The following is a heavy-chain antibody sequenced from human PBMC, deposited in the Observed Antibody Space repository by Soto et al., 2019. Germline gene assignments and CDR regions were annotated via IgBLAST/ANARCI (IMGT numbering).Heavy chain of an antibody. V-gene: IGHV4-31*03. D-gene: IGHD6-19*01. CDR1: GGSISSGGYY. J-gene: IGHJ4*02. CDR3: ARTPQAGPFDY. Sequence: SETLSLTCTVSGGSISSGGYYWSWIRQHPGKGLEWIGYIYYSGSTYYNPSLKSRVTISVDTSKNQFSRKLSSVTAADTAAYYCARTPQAGPFDYWGQGTLVTVSS. CDR2: IYYSGST.